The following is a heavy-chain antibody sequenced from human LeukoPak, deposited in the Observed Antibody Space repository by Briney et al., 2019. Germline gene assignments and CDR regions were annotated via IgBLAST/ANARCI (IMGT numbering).Heavy chain of an antibody. V-gene: IGHV3-7*01. Sequence: GGSLRLSCAVSGFTFSSNWMSWVRQAPGKGLEWVANIKRDGSEKYYVDSVKGRFTISRDNAKNSLYLLMNSLRAEDTAVYYCARVRGIRGVVGDYFDCWGQGTLVTVSS. J-gene: IGHJ4*02. CDR2: IKRDGSEK. CDR1: GFTFSSNW. D-gene: IGHD3-10*01. CDR3: ARVRGIRGVVGDYFDC.